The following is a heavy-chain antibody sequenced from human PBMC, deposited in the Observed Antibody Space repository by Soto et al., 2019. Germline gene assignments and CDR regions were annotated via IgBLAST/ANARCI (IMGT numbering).Heavy chain of an antibody. D-gene: IGHD3-16*01. CDR3: ARGRFDFIWGTPAPYLDY. CDR2: IYNSATT. Sequence: KPSETLSLTCTVSGDSISTYYWTWIRQPPGKGLEWIGYIYNSATTKYNPSLKSRVTISVDTSKNQFSLKLSSVTTADTAVYYCARGRFDFIWGTPAPYLDYWGQGALVTVS. CDR1: GDSISTYY. J-gene: IGHJ4*02. V-gene: IGHV4-59*01.